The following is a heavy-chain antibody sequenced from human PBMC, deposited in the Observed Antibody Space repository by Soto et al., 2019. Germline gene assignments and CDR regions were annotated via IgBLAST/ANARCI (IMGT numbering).Heavy chain of an antibody. CDR2: VNPSGGHT. Sequence: QVQLVQSGAEVKKPGASVKVSCKASGDTFTDYYIHWVRQAPGQGLEWMGTVNPSGGHTTYAQHFLGRMTMTRDTSTSTLYMELTSLTSEDTAVYYCASGGPVVVVTAALDYWGQGTLVTFSS. CDR1: GDTFTDYY. J-gene: IGHJ4*02. V-gene: IGHV1-46*01. CDR3: ASGGPVVVVTAALDY. D-gene: IGHD2-21*02.